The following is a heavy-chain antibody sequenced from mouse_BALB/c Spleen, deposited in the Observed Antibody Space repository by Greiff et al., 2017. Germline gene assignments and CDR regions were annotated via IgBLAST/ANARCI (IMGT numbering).Heavy chain of an antibody. CDR3: ARHEDGSSFWYFDV. V-gene: IGHV1-62-2*01. CDR2: FYPGSGSI. J-gene: IGHJ1*01. Sequence: VKVVESGAELVKPGASVKLSCKASGYTFTEYIIHWVKQRSGQGLEWIGWFYPGSGSIKYNEKFKDKATLTADKSSSTVYMELSRLTSEDSAVYFCARHEDGSSFWYFDVWGAGTTVTVSS. D-gene: IGHD1-1*01. CDR1: GYTFTEYI.